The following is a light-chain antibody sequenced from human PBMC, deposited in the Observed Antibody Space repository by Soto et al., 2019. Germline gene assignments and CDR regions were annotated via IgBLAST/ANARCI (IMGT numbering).Light chain of an antibody. Sequence: DIQMTQSPSTLSASVGDRVTITCRASQSISSWLAWYQQKPGKDPKLLIYKASSLESWVPSRFSGSGSGTEFTLTISSLQPDDFATYYCQQYNSYPWTFGQGTKVEIK. CDR3: QQYNSYPWT. V-gene: IGKV1-5*03. J-gene: IGKJ1*01. CDR2: KAS. CDR1: QSISSW.